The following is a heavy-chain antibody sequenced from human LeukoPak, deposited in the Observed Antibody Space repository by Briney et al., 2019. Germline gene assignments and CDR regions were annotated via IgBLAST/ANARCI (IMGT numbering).Heavy chain of an antibody. J-gene: IGHJ3*02. CDR2: MYYSGST. D-gene: IGHD3-22*01. Sequence: SETLSLTCTVSGGSISRSSYYWGWIRQPPGKGLEWIGNMYYSGSTYYNPSLKSRVTISVDTSKNQFSLKLSSVTAADTAVYYCARTYYYDSSGYYYYAFDIWGQGTMVTVSS. CDR1: GGSISRSSYY. CDR3: ARTYYYDSSGYYYYAFDI. V-gene: IGHV4-39*07.